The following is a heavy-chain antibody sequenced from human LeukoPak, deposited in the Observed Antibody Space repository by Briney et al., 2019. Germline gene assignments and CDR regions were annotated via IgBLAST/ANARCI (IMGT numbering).Heavy chain of an antibody. D-gene: IGHD3-22*01. CDR2: IYYSGST. CDR3: ARDHVSYDSSGYYSFNWFDP. CDR1: GGSISSGGYY. V-gene: IGHV4-31*03. J-gene: IGHJ5*02. Sequence: SQTLSLTCTVSGGSISSGGYYWSWIRQHPGTGLEWIGYIYYSGSTYYNPSLKSRVTISVDTSKNQFSLKLSSVTAADTAVYYCARDHVSYDSSGYYSFNWFDPWGQGTLVTVSS.